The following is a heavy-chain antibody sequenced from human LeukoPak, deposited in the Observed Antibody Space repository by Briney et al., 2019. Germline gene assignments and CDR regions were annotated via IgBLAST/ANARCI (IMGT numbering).Heavy chain of an antibody. V-gene: IGHV4-34*01. CDR2: INHSGST. Sequence: GSXXXXYXXXIRXPPXKGXXXXXEINHSGSTNYNPALTSRVTISVDTSKNQFSLKLSSVTAADTAVYYCARTTTLPYYYYYYMDVWGKGTTVTVSS. D-gene: IGHD1-1*01. J-gene: IGHJ6*03. CDR1: GSXXXXY. CDR3: ARTTTLPYYYYYYMDV.